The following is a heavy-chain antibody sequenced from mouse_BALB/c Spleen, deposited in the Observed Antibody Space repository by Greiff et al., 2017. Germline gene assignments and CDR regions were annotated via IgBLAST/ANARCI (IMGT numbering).Heavy chain of an antibody. CDR1: GYSITSDYA. J-gene: IGHJ1*01. V-gene: IGHV3-2*02. D-gene: IGHD4-1*01. CDR3: ARCLGGGYFDV. CDR2: ISYSGST. Sequence: EVKLLESGPGLVKPSQSLSLTCTVTGYSITSDYAWNWIRQFPGNKLEWMGYISYSGSTSYNPSLKSRISITRDTSKNQFFLQLNSVTTEDTATYYCARCLGGGYFDVWGAGTTVTVSS.